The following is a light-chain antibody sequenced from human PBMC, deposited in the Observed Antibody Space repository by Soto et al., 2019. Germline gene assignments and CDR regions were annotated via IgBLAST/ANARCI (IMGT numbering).Light chain of an antibody. CDR2: GAS. V-gene: IGKV3-15*01. CDR1: HSISTN. CDR3: QQYNSWPT. Sequence: EIIMTQSPATLSVSPGEGATHSCRTSHSISTNLAWYQHKRGQSPRLLVYGASTRATGVPARFSGSGSGAEFTLSISSLQSEDFAVYYCQQYNSWPTFGGGTKVEIK. J-gene: IGKJ4*01.